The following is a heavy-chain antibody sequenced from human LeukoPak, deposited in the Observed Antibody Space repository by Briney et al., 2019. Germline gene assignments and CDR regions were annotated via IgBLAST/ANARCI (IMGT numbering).Heavy chain of an antibody. CDR2: LSGSGIAT. J-gene: IGHJ6*02. Sequence: GGSLRLSCAASGFTFSSSAMSWVRQAPGKGLEWVSSLSGSGIATYYTDSVKGRFTISRDNSKNTLYLQMNSLRADGDTAVYYCAKSIGSGTHYYFGLDVWGQGTTVSVSS. CDR1: GFTFSSSA. V-gene: IGHV3-23*01. D-gene: IGHD3-10*01. CDR3: AKSIGSGTHYYFGLDV.